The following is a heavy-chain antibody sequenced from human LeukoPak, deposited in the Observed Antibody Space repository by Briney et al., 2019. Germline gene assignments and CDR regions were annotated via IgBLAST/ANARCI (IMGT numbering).Heavy chain of an antibody. D-gene: IGHD3-22*01. CDR3: ARSRYYYDSSGPFFDY. Sequence: SETLSLTCTVSGGSISSGSYYWSWIRHPAGKGLEWIGRIYTSGSTNYNPSLKGRVTISVDTSKNQFSLKLSSVTAADTAVYYCARSRYYYDSSGPFFDYWGQGTLVTVSS. V-gene: IGHV4-61*02. CDR1: GGSISSGSYY. CDR2: IYTSGST. J-gene: IGHJ4*02.